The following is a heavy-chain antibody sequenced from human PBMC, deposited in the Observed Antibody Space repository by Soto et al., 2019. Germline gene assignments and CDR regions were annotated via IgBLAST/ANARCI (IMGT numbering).Heavy chain of an antibody. V-gene: IGHV4-30-4*01. CDR1: GGSISSGDYY. Sequence: SETLSLTCPVSGGSISSGDYYWSWIRQPPGKGLEWIGYIYYSGSTYYNPSLKSRVTISLDTSNNQFSLKLSSVTAADTAVYFCARATTPAAGTSPMDVWGQGTTVTVSS. J-gene: IGHJ6*02. CDR3: ARATTPAAGTSPMDV. CDR2: IYYSGST. D-gene: IGHD6-13*01.